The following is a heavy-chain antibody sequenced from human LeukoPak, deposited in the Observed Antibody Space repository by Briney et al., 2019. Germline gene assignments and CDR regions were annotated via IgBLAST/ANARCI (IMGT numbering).Heavy chain of an antibody. D-gene: IGHD3-3*01. CDR3: ARELRFLEWLTAGYTNYYYYYMDV. V-gene: IGHV1-8*01. CDR2: MNPNSGNT. Sequence: ASVKVSFKASGYTFTSYDINWVRQATGQGLEWMGWMNPNSGNTGYAQKFQGRVTMTKNTSISTAYMEMSSLRSEDTAVYYCARELRFLEWLTAGYTNYYYYYMDVWGKGTTVTVSS. CDR1: GYTFTSYD. J-gene: IGHJ6*03.